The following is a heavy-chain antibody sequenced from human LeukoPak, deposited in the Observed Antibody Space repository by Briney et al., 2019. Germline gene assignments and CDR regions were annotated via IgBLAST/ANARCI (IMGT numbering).Heavy chain of an antibody. J-gene: IGHJ4*02. D-gene: IGHD5-18*01. CDR3: ARRGYSYGYPFDY. CDR2: ISYDGSNK. V-gene: IGHV3-30*04. CDR1: GFTFSSYA. Sequence: GGSLRLSCAASGFTFSSYAMHWVRQAPGKGLEWVAVISYDGSNKYYADSVKGRFTISRDNSKNTLYLQMNSLRAEDTVVYYCARRGYSYGYPFDYWGQGTLVTVSS.